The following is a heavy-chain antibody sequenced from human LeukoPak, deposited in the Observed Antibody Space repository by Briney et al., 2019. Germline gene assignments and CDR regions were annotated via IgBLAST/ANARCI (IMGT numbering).Heavy chain of an antibody. Sequence: SETLSLTCTVSGGSISSGDYYWSWIRQPPGKGLEWIGYIYYSGSTYYNPSLKSRVTISVDTSKNQFSLKLSSVTAADTAVYYCARASMVRGNDAFDIWGQGTMVTVSS. J-gene: IGHJ3*02. CDR2: IYYSGST. CDR3: ARASMVRGNDAFDI. CDR1: GGSISSGDYY. V-gene: IGHV4-30-4*08. D-gene: IGHD3-10*01.